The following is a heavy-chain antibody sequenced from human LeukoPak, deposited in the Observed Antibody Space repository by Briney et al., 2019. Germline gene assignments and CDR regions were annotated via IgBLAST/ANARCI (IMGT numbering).Heavy chain of an antibody. Sequence: SETLSLTCTVTGDSISRSTYYWAWIRQPPGKGLEWIGSVYYGRSPYFNPSLESRATISVDTSKNHFSLKMSSVTAADTAVYYCARSSGTGTFSYWGQGTLVTVSS. V-gene: IGHV4-39*02. CDR3: ARSSGTGTFSY. CDR1: GDSISRSTYY. D-gene: IGHD6-25*01. CDR2: VYYGRSP. J-gene: IGHJ4*02.